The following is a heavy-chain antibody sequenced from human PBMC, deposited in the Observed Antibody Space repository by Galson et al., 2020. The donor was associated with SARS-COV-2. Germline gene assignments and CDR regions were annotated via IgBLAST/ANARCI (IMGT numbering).Heavy chain of an antibody. V-gene: IGHV3-48*03. CDR1: GFTFSNYE. Sequence: GESLKISCAASGFTFSNYEMNWVRQAPGKGLEWVSYISSSGRTIHYADSVKGRFTISRDNAKSSQSLQMNSLRAEDTAVYYCARIDAYGPGYWGQGTLVTVSS. J-gene: IGHJ4*02. CDR3: ARIDAYGPGY. CDR2: ISSSGRTI. D-gene: IGHD2-21*01.